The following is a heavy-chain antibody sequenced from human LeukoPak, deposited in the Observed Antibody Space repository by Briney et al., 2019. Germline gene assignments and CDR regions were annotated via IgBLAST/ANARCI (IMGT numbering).Heavy chain of an antibody. CDR1: GFTFSSYS. V-gene: IGHV3-21*01. Sequence: GGSLRLSCAASGFTFSSYSMSWVRQAPGKGVEWVSSISSSSSYIYYADSVKGRFTISRDNAKNSLYLQMNSLRAEDTAVYYCARDRRGTIRYYYYYGMDVWGQGTTVTVSS. CDR3: ARDRRGTIRYYYYYGMDV. CDR2: ISSSSSYI. J-gene: IGHJ6*02. D-gene: IGHD2-21*01.